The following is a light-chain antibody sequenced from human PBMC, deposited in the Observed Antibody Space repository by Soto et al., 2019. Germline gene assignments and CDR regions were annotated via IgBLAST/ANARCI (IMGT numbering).Light chain of an antibody. V-gene: IGKV3-15*01. J-gene: IGKJ1*01. CDR2: GAS. CDR3: QQYNTWLWT. CDR1: QSVNAN. Sequence: VVMTQSPSTLSVSPGERATLSCRASQSVNANLAWYQQKPGQAPRLLIHGASNRATGIPARLSGSGFGTAFIVTISSLRSEDFAVYYCQQYNTWLWTFGQGTKVEI.